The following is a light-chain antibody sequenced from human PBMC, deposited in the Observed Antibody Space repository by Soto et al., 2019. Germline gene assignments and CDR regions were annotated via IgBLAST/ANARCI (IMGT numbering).Light chain of an antibody. Sequence: ELKQTPLTLPVTPGEPASISCRSSQSLLYNNTYNYLDWYVQKPGQSPQLLIYFGSNRAPGVPDRFSGSGSGTDFTLKINRVEAEDVRTYYCMQALQRLAFGQGTRLEIK. V-gene: IGKV2-28*01. CDR3: MQALQRLA. CDR1: QSLLYNNTYNY. CDR2: FGS. J-gene: IGKJ5*01.